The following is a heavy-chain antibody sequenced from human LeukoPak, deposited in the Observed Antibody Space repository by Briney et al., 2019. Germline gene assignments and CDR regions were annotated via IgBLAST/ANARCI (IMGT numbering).Heavy chain of an antibody. CDR3: ARSFCNSASYYYYYSGMDV. CDR1: AFIFSGHW. V-gene: IGHV3-21*01. Sequence: GGSLRLSCEGSAFIFSGHWMNWVRQAPGKGLEWVSSISSSGRYIYYADSVKGRFTISRDSAKNSLYLQMNSLRAEDTAVYYCARSFCNSASYYYYYSGMDVWGQGTAITVSS. CDR2: ISSSGRYI. J-gene: IGHJ6*02. D-gene: IGHD2-2*01.